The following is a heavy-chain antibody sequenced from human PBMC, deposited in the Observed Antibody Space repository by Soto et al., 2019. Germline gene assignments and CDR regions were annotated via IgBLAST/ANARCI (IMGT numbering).Heavy chain of an antibody. Sequence: WGSLRLSCVASGFSLANYPMNWVRQTPGKGLEWISYSSPRGDTIYYADSVEGRFTISRDNARSSWPLLMSSLRDEDSALYYCVKGRQSNVGCPYYFEPWGQGFQVTVSS. J-gene: IGHJ4*02. D-gene: IGHD3-9*01. CDR2: SSPRGDTI. CDR3: VKGRQSNVGCPYYFEP. CDR1: GFSLANYP. V-gene: IGHV3-48*02.